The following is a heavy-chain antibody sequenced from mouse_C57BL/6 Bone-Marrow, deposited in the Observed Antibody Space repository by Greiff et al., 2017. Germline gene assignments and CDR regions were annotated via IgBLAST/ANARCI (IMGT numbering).Heavy chain of an antibody. CDR2: IDPSDSYT. CDR1: GYTFTSYW. Sequence: QVQLQQPGAELVMPGASVKLSCKASGYTFTSYWMHWVKQRPGQGLEWIGEIDPSDSYTNYNQKFKGKSTLTVDKSSSTAYMQLSSLTSEDSAVYYGASEGNYYGSSSAWFAYWGQGTLVTVSA. J-gene: IGHJ3*01. CDR3: ASEGNYYGSSSAWFAY. V-gene: IGHV1-69*01. D-gene: IGHD1-1*01.